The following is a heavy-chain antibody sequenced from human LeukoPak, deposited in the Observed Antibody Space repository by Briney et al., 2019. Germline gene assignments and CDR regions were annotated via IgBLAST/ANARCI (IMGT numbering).Heavy chain of an antibody. V-gene: IGHV3-21*01. D-gene: IGHD1-26*01. CDR3: ARDYSYYGMDV. J-gene: IGHJ6*02. Sequence: GGSLRLSCAASGLTFSSYWMSWVRQAPGKGLEWVSSISSSSSYIYYADSVKGRFTISRDNAKNSLYLQMNSLRAEDTAVYYCARDYSYYGMDVWGQGTTVTVSS. CDR1: GLTFSSYW. CDR2: ISSSSSYI.